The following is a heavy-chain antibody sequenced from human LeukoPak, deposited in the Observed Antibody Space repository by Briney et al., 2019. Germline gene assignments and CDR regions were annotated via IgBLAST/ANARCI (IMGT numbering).Heavy chain of an antibody. CDR1: GGTFSSYA. CDR2: IIPIFGTA. V-gene: IGHV1-69*05. J-gene: IGHJ4*02. D-gene: IGHD2-2*02. Sequence: GASVKVSCKASGGTFSSYAVSWVRQAPGQGLEWMGGIIPIFGTANYAQKFQGRVTITTDESTSTAYMELSSLRSEDTAVYYCASEGSTSCYKCFDYWGQGTLVTVSS. CDR3: ASEGSTSCYKCFDY.